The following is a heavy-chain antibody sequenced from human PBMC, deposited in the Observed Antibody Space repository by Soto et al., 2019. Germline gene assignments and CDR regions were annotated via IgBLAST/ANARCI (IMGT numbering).Heavy chain of an antibody. V-gene: IGHV4-39*02. CDR1: GGSISSSSYY. Sequence: SETLSLTCTVSGGSISSSSYYWGWIRQPPGKGLEWIGSIYYSGSTYYNPSLKSRVTISVDTSKNQFSLKLSSVTAADTAVYYCARDLYGGNYFDYWGQGTLVTVSS. D-gene: IGHD2-15*01. J-gene: IGHJ4*02. CDR2: IYYSGST. CDR3: ARDLYGGNYFDY.